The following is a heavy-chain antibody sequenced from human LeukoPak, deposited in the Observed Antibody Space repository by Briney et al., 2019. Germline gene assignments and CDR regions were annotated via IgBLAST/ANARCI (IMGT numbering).Heavy chain of an antibody. V-gene: IGHV3-33*01. J-gene: IGHJ3*01. Sequence: GRSLRLSCAASGFTFSSHGMHWVRQAPGKGLEWVAVIWNDGGNTYHADSVKGRFTISRDNSKNTLYLQMNSLRADDTAVYYCARAFDVWGQGTMVTVSS. CDR3: ARAFDV. CDR2: IWNDGGNT. CDR1: GFTFSSHG.